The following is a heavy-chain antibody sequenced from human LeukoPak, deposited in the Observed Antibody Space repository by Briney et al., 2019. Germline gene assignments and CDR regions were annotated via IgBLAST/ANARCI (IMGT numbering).Heavy chain of an antibody. CDR3: ARYRGYSYGYNV. Sequence: ASVKVSCKASGYTFTGYYMHWVRQAPGQGLEWMGWINPNSGGTNYAQKFQGRVTMTRDTSISTAYMELSRLRSDDTAVYYCARYRGYSYGYNVWGQGTPVTVSS. CDR2: INPNSGGT. V-gene: IGHV1-2*02. D-gene: IGHD5-18*01. CDR1: GYTFTGYY. J-gene: IGHJ4*02.